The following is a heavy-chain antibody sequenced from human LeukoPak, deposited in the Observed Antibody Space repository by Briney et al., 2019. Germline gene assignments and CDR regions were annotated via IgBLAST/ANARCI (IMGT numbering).Heavy chain of an antibody. D-gene: IGHD6-13*01. Sequence: ASVKVSCKASGYTFTSNYIHWVRQAPGQGLEWMGMIYPRDGSTSYAQKFQGRVTVTRDTSTSTVHMELSGLRSEDTAVYYCARGEIAAALDYWGQGTLVTVSS. J-gene: IGHJ4*02. CDR2: IYPRDGST. V-gene: IGHV1-46*01. CDR1: GYTFTSNY. CDR3: ARGEIAAALDY.